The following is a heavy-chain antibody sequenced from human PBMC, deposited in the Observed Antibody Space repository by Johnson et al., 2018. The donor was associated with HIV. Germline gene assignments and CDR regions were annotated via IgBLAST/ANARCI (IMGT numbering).Heavy chain of an antibody. CDR1: GFSFSNYA. CDR3: TRVGRGLGTEDAFDI. D-gene: IGHD1-14*01. V-gene: IGHV3-30*03. J-gene: IGHJ3*02. Sequence: QVQLVESGGGVVQPGRSLRLSCAASGFSFSNYAMDWVSQAPGKGLEWVSVISSDGNNKHYADSVKGRFTISRDNSKNTLYLQMNSLRAEDTAVYYCTRVGRGLGTEDAFDIWGQGTMVTVSS. CDR2: ISSDGNNK.